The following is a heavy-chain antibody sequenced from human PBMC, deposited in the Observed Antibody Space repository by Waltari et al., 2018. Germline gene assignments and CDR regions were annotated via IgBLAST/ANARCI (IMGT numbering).Heavy chain of an antibody. D-gene: IGHD5-18*01. Sequence: EVQLVESGGGLVQPGGSLRLSCEASGFTFSSYWMHWVRQAPGKGLVWVSRLNSDGSSRNYADSVKGRFTISRDNAKNTVYLQMLSLRVEDTAVYYCARRYTYRTPDALHIWGQGTVVTVSS. J-gene: IGHJ3*02. CDR1: GFTFSSYW. V-gene: IGHV3-74*01. CDR2: LNSDGSSR. CDR3: ARRYTYRTPDALHI.